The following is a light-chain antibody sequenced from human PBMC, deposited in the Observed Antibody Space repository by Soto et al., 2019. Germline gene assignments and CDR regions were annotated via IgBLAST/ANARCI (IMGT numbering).Light chain of an antibody. V-gene: IGLV2-14*01. Sequence: QSVLTQPASLSGSPGQSITISCTGTISDVGAYNFVSWYQQHPGKAPKLIIHEVSNRPSGVSNRFSGSKSGNTASLTISGLQAEDEADYYCSSHGGSNTFYVFGTGTKVTVL. CDR3: SSHGGSNTFYV. CDR2: EVS. CDR1: ISDVGAYNF. J-gene: IGLJ1*01.